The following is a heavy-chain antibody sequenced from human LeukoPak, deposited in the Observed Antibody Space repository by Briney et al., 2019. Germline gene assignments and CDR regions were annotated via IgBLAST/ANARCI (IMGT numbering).Heavy chain of an antibody. CDR3: ARGVFN. CDR1: GFTISSNY. V-gene: IGHV3-53*01. D-gene: IGHD3-10*01. CDR2: ISDGGST. Sequence: GGSLRPSCAASGFTISSNYMNWVRQAPGKGLDWVSVISDGGSTYYADSVRGRFTISRDNSKNTLFLQMNSLRVEDTAVYYCARGVFNWGQGTLVTVSS. J-gene: IGHJ4*02.